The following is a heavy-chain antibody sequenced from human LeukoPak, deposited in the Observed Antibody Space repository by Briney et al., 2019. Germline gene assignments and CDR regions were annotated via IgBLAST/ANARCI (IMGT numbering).Heavy chain of an antibody. D-gene: IGHD3-22*01. CDR3: ACMDYYDSSGHSSSDY. CDR1: GYTFTGYY. V-gene: IGHV1-2*02. Sequence: GASVKVSCKASGYTFTGYYMHWVRQAPGQGLEWMGWINPNSGGTNYAQKFQGRVTMTRDTSISTAYMELSRLRSDDTAVYYCACMDYYDSSGHSSSDYWGQGTLVTVSS. CDR2: INPNSGGT. J-gene: IGHJ4*02.